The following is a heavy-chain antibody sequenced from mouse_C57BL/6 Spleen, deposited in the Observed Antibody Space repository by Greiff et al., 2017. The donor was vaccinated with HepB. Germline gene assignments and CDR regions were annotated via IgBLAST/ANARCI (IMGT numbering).Heavy chain of an antibody. CDR2: IDPSDSYT. V-gene: IGHV1-59*01. J-gene: IGHJ4*01. CDR3: AREGYYHSKGAMDY. CDR1: GYTFTSYW. Sequence: QVQLQQSGAELVRPGTSVKLSCKASGYTFTSYWMHWVKQRPGQGLEWIGVIDPSDSYTNYNQKFKGKATLTVDTSSSTAYMQLSSLTSEDSAVYYCAREGYYHSKGAMDYWGQGTSVTVSS. D-gene: IGHD2-5*01.